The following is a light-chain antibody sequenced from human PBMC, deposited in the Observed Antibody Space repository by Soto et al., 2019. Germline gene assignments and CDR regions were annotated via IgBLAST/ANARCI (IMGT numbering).Light chain of an antibody. J-gene: IGLJ1*01. CDR1: SSDVGGYNY. CDR2: DVS. V-gene: IGLV2-14*03. Sequence: QSVLTQPASVSGSPGQSITISCTGTSSDVGGYNYVSWYQHHPGKAPKLMIFDVSNRPSAVSNRFSGSKSGNTASLTISGLQAEDEADYYCSSYTASSTYVFGTGTKLTVL. CDR3: SSYTASSTYV.